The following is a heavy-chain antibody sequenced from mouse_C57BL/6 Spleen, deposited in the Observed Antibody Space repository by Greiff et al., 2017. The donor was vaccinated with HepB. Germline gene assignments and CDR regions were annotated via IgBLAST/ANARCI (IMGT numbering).Heavy chain of an antibody. Sequence: QVQLKQPGAELVKPGASVKLSCKASGYTFTSYWMHWVKQRPGQGLEWIGMIHPNSGSTNYNEKFKSKATLTVDKSSSTAYMQLSSLTSEDSAVYYCALYYGNYVPYFDVWGTGTTVTVSS. CDR2: IHPNSGST. V-gene: IGHV1-64*01. D-gene: IGHD2-1*01. CDR1: GYTFTSYW. J-gene: IGHJ1*03. CDR3: ALYYGNYVPYFDV.